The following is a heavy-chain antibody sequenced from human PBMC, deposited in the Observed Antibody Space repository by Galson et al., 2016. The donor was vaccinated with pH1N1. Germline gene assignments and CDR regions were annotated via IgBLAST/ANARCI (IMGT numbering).Heavy chain of an antibody. Sequence: TLSLTCSVSGASVRSGGQYWPWIRQVPGKGLEWIGFIYYIGSTGYNPSLKSRVSMSLDMSKKQFSPNLRSVTAADTAVYYCARNAWDGSGLNYFDAWGQGILVSVSS. D-gene: IGHD3-22*01. J-gene: IGHJ5*02. V-gene: IGHV4-31*03. CDR1: GASVRSGGQY. CDR2: IYYIGST. CDR3: ARNAWDGSGLNYFDA.